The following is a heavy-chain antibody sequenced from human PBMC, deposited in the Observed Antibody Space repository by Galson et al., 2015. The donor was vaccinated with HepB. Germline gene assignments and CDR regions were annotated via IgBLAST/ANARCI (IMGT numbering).Heavy chain of an antibody. CDR1: GGTFSSYA. CDR3: ARDGCSSTGCYSGYYYYMDV. CDR2: IIPIFGTA. V-gene: IGHV1-69*13. D-gene: IGHD2-2*01. J-gene: IGHJ6*03. Sequence: SVKVSCKASGGTFSSYAISWVRQAPGQGLEWMGGIIPIFGTANYAQKFQGRVTITADESTSTAYMELSSLRSEDTAVYYCARDGCSSTGCYSGYYYYMDVWGKGTTVTVSS.